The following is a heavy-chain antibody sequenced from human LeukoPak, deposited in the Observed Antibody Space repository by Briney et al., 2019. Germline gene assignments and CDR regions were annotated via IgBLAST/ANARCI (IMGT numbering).Heavy chain of an antibody. CDR2: ISYDGTYK. CDR1: GFTFSGYA. J-gene: IGHJ4*02. CDR3: ARGGGACINGLCYIDY. D-gene: IGHD2-8*01. Sequence: GGSLRLSCAASGFTFSGYAIHWVRQAPGKGLEWVVVISYDGTYKYYAGSVKGRFTISRDNSKNTLYLQMDSLRAEDTAVYYCARGGGACINGLCYIDYWGQGTLVTVYS. V-gene: IGHV3-30*16.